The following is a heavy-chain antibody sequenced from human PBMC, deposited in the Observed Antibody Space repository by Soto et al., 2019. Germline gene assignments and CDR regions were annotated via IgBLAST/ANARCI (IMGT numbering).Heavy chain of an antibody. D-gene: IGHD6-13*01. CDR1: GYTFTSYG. CDR3: ARAMTVIYSSSWYRYYGMDV. V-gene: IGHV1-2*04. J-gene: IGHJ6*02. Sequence: ASVKVSCKASGYTFTSYGISWVRQAPGQGLEWMGWINPNSGGTNYAQKFQGWVTMTRDTSISTAYMELSRLRSDDTAVYYCARAMTVIYSSSWYRYYGMDVWGQGTTVTVSS. CDR2: INPNSGGT.